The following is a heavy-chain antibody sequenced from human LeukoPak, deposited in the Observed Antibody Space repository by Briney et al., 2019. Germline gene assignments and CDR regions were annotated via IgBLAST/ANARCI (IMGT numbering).Heavy chain of an antibody. J-gene: IGHJ4*02. CDR3: AARSIVATGFDY. CDR1: GFTFSSYS. V-gene: IGHV3-23*01. D-gene: IGHD6-13*01. Sequence: AGGSLRLSCAASGFTFSSYSMNWVRQAPGQGLEWVSTIRGSDGSTYYADSVRGRFTISTDNSKSMLFLQMNSLRAEDTALYYCAARSIVATGFDYWGQGALVTVSS. CDR2: IRGSDGST.